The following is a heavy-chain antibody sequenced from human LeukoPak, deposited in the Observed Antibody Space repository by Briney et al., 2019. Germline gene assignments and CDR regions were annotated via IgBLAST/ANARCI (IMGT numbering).Heavy chain of an antibody. J-gene: IGHJ4*02. CDR2: IYTSGST. CDR1: GGSISSYY. Sequence: SETLSLTCTVSGGSISSYYWGWIRQPPGKGLEWIGRIYTSGSTNYNPSLKSRVTISVDTSKNQFSLKLSSVTAADTAVYYCARDLDDFWSGYYGYWGQGTLVTVSS. D-gene: IGHD3-3*01. V-gene: IGHV4-4*08. CDR3: ARDLDDFWSGYYGY.